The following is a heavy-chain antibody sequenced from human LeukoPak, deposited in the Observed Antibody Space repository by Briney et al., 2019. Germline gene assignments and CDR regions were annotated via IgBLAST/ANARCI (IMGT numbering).Heavy chain of an antibody. CDR3: ARDLYGSGSYYSH. V-gene: IGHV3-21*01. Sequence: GGSLRLSCAASGFTLSSYSMNWVRQAPGKGLEWVSSISSSSSYIYYADSVKGRFTISRDNAKNSLYLQMNSLRAEDTAVYYCARDLYGSGSYYSHWGQGTLVTVSS. D-gene: IGHD3-10*01. CDR1: GFTLSSYS. J-gene: IGHJ4*02. CDR2: ISSSSSYI.